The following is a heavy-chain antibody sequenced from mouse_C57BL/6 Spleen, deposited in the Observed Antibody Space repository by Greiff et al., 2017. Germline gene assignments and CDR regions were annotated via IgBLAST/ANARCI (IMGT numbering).Heavy chain of an antibody. J-gene: IGHJ4*01. D-gene: IGHD4-1*01. CDR3: AREEVTGTKAMDY. CDR2: IDPSDSYT. CDR1: GYTFTSYW. V-gene: IGHV1-69*01. Sequence: VQLQQPGAELVMPGASVKLSCKASGYTFTSYWMHWVKQRPGQGLEWIGKIDPSDSYTNYNQKFKGKSTLAVDKSSSTAYMQLSSLTSEDSAVYYSAREEVTGTKAMDYWGQVTSVTVSS.